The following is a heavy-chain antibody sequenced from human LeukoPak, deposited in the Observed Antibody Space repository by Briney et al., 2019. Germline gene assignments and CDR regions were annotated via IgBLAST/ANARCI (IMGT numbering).Heavy chain of an antibody. CDR1: GGSISSYY. CDR3: ARAPDCSSTSCYGRGYYYGMDV. Sequence: SETLTLTCTVSGGSISSYYWSWIRQPPGKGLEWIGYIYYSGSTNYNPSLKSRVTISVDTSKNQFSLKLSSVTAADTAVYYCARAPDCSSTSCYGRGYYYGMDVWGQGTTVTVSS. CDR2: IYYSGST. D-gene: IGHD2-2*01. J-gene: IGHJ6*02. V-gene: IGHV4-59*01.